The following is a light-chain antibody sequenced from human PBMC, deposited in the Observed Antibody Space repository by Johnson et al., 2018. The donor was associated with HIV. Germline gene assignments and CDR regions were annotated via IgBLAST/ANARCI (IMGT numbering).Light chain of an antibody. CDR2: KNN. CDR1: NSNIGNNY. J-gene: IGLJ1*01. Sequence: QSVLTQPPSVSAAPGQKVTISCSGSNSNIGNNYISWYQVLPGTPPKLLIYKNNERPSGIPERFSGSKSGTSATLGITELQTGDEADYYCGTWDTSLSAGGVFGTGTKVTVL. V-gene: IGLV1-51*02. CDR3: GTWDTSLSAGGV.